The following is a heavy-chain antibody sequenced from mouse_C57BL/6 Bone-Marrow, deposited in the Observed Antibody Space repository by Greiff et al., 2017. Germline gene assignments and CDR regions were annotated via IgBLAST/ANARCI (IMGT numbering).Heavy chain of an antibody. Sequence: QVHVKQSGAELVKPGASVKISCKASGYAFSSYWMNWVKQRPGKGLEWIGQIYPGDGDTNYNGKFKGKATLTADKSSSTAYMQLSSLTSEDSAVYFCADYYGSRGYFDVWGTGTTVTVSS. CDR3: ADYYGSRGYFDV. J-gene: IGHJ1*03. V-gene: IGHV1-80*01. D-gene: IGHD1-1*01. CDR2: IYPGDGDT. CDR1: GYAFSSYW.